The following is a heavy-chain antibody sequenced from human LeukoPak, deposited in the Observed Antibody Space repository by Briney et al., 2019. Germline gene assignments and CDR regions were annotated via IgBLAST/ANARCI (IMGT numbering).Heavy chain of an antibody. CDR1: GFTFSSHG. D-gene: IGHD5-24*01. CDR2: IIPSGHTT. V-gene: IGHV3-23*01. J-gene: IGHJ4*02. CDR3: AKDDRWLQFCC. Sequence: GGSLRLSCAASGFTFSSHGMNWVRQPPGKGLDWVSGIIPSGHTTYYADSVRGRFTISRDNSRNTLYLQMNSLRAEDTAVYYCAKDDRWLQFCCWGQGTLVTVSA.